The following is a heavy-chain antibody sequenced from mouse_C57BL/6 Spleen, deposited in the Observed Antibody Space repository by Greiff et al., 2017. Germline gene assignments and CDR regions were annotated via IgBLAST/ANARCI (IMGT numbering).Heavy chain of an antibody. CDR1: GFTFSSYG. V-gene: IGHV5-6*01. D-gene: IGHD1-1*01. J-gene: IGHJ2*01. CDR3: ARAATVVAHYFDY. Sequence: EVKLMESGGDLVKPGGSLKLSCAASGFTFSSYGMSWVRPTPDKRLEWVATISSGGSYTYYPDSVKGRFTISRDNAKNTLYLQMSSLKSEDTAMYYCARAATVVAHYFDYWGQGTTLTVSS. CDR2: ISSGGSYT.